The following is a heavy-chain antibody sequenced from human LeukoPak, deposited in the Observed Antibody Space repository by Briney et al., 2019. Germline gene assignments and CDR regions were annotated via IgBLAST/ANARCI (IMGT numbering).Heavy chain of an antibody. J-gene: IGHJ4*02. D-gene: IGHD3-10*01. CDR2: INHSGST. Sequence: SETLSLTCAVYGGSFRGYYWSWIRQPPGKGLEWIGEINHSGSTNYNPSLKSRVTISVDTSKNQFSLKLSSVTAADTAVYYCARGPVYYYGSGSYCYFDYWGQGTLVTVSS. CDR1: GGSFRGYY. CDR3: ARGPVYYYGSGSYCYFDY. V-gene: IGHV4-34*01.